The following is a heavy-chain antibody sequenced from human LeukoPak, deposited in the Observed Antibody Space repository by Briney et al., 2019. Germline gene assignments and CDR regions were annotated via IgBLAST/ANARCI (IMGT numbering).Heavy chain of an antibody. CDR3: ARVTMILPSLGSFDY. D-gene: IGHD3-22*01. CDR2: IFPSGGEI. CDR1: GFTFSTFA. Sequence: PGGSLRLSCAASGFTFSTFAMIWVRQPPGKGLEWVSSIFPSGGEIHYADSVRGRFTISRDNSKSTLSLQMNSLRAEDTAVYYCARVTMILPSLGSFDYWGQGTLVTVSS. J-gene: IGHJ4*02. V-gene: IGHV3-23*01.